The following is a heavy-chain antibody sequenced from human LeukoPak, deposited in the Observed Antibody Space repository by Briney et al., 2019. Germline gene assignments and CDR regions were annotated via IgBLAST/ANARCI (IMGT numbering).Heavy chain of an antibody. CDR2: IIPIFGTA. CDR3: ARGYQLLTNWFDP. J-gene: IGHJ5*02. Sequence: ASVKVSRKASGGTFSSYAISWVRQAPGQGLEWMGGIIPIFGTANYAQKFQGRVTITADESTSTAYMELSSLRSEDTAVYYCARGYQLLTNWFDPWGQGTLVTVSS. V-gene: IGHV1-69*13. CDR1: GGTFSSYA. D-gene: IGHD2-2*01.